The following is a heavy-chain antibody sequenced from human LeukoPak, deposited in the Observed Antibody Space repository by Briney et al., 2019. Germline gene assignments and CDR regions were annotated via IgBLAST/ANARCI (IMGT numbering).Heavy chain of an antibody. CDR2: IIPIFGTA. V-gene: IGHV1-69*05. CDR1: GGTFSTYA. Sequence: PSVKVSFQASGGTFSTYAINWGRPAPGQGLEWMGGIIPIFGTADYAQKFQGRVTITTDESTSTAYMELSSLRSEDTAVYYCARGPLRGYYYYYMDVWGIGTPVTVSS. CDR3: ARGPLRGYYYYYMDV. J-gene: IGHJ6*03. D-gene: IGHD3-16*01.